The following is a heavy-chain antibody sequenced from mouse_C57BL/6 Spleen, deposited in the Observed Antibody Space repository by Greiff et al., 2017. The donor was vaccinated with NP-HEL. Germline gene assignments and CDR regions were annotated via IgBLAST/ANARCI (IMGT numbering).Heavy chain of an antibody. CDR2: VYPGSGSI. D-gene: IGHD2-2*01. J-gene: IGHJ2*01. Sequence: VQLQQSGAELVKPGASVKLSCKASGYTFTEYTIHWVKQRSGQGLEWIGWVYPGSGSIKYNEKFKDKATLTADKSSSTVYMELSRLTSEDSAVYFCARHGGPDGYDGGHFDYWGQGTTLTVSS. CDR3: ARHGGPDGYDGGHFDY. V-gene: IGHV1-62-2*01. CDR1: GYTFTEYT.